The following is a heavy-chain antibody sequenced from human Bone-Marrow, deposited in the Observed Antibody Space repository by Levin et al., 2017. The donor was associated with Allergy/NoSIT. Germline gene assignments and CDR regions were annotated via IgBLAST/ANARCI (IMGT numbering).Heavy chain of an antibody. V-gene: IGHV1-69*06. J-gene: IGHJ2*01. Sequence: GASVKVSCKASGGSFNTYGITWVRQAPGQGLEWMGGIVFVFGTTNYAQNFQGRVTITADKSTSTVYMELSSLRSEDTAMYYCARESYSGSWARTGYFDLWGRGSLVTVSS. CDR1: GGSFNTYG. CDR3: ARESYSGSWARTGYFDL. D-gene: IGHD6-13*01. CDR2: IVFVFGTT.